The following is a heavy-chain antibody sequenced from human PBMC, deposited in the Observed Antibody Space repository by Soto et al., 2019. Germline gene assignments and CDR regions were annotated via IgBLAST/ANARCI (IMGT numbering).Heavy chain of an antibody. D-gene: IGHD6-13*01. Sequence: GSGPTLVNPTQTLTLTCTFSGFSLSTSGVGVGWIRQPPGKALEWLALIYWDDDKRYSPSLKSRLTITRDTSKNQVVLTMTNMDPVDTATYYCAHRSHQGSSWYRINWFDPWGQGTLVTVSS. CDR3: AHRSHQGSSWYRINWFDP. CDR2: IYWDDDK. CDR1: GFSLSTSGVG. J-gene: IGHJ5*02. V-gene: IGHV2-5*02.